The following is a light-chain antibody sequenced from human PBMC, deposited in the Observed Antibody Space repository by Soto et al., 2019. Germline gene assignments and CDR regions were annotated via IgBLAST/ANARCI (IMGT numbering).Light chain of an antibody. CDR2: KAS. CDR1: QTISSW. V-gene: IGKV1-5*03. J-gene: IGKJ1*01. CDR3: QQYKIYWT. Sequence: DIQMTQSPSTLSGSVGDRVTITCRASQTISSWLAWYQQKPGKAPKLLIYKASTLKSGVPSRFSGSGSGTEFTLTISSLQPDDLATYYCQQYKIYWTFGQGTKVDIK.